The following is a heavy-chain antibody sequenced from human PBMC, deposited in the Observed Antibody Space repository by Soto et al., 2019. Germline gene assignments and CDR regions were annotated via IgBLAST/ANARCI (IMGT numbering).Heavy chain of an antibody. D-gene: IGHD3-3*01. Sequence: GGSLRLSCAASGFTFSSYWMSWVRQAPGKGLEWVANIKQDGSEKYYVDSVKGRFTISRDNAKNSLYLQMNSLRAEDTAVYYCARELVLRFFYHSFMDVWGKGTTVTVSS. V-gene: IGHV3-7*01. J-gene: IGHJ6*03. CDR2: IKQDGSEK. CDR1: GFTFSSYW. CDR3: ARELVLRFFYHSFMDV.